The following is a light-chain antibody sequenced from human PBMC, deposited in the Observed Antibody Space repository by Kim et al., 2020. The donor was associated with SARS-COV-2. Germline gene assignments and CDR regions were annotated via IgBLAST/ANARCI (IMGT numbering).Light chain of an antibody. CDR2: QNT. CDR3: QAWDSNTYYV. Sequence: VSLGQTASITCSGDKLDDKYVCWYQQRPGQSPLLVIYQNTKRPAAIPERFSGSKSGKTATLTITGTQATDEAEYFCQAWDSNTYYVFGTGTKVTVL. V-gene: IGLV3-1*01. CDR1: KLDDKY. J-gene: IGLJ1*01.